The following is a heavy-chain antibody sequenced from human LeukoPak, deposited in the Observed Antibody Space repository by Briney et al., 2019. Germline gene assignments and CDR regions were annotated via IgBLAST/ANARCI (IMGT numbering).Heavy chain of an antibody. CDR1: GGSFSGYY. D-gene: IGHD3-16*01. Sequence: SETLSLTCAVYGGSFSGYYWSWIRQPPGKGLEWIGEINHSGSTNYNPSLKSRVTISVDTSKNQFSLKLSSVTAADTAVYYCASATATTWGLGAFDIWGQGTMVTVSS. CDR2: INHSGST. V-gene: IGHV4-34*01. CDR3: ASATATTWGLGAFDI. J-gene: IGHJ3*02.